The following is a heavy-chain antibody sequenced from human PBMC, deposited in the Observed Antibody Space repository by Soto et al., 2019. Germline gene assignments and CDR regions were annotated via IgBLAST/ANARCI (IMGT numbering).Heavy chain of an antibody. CDR3: VRGGSNYAS. J-gene: IGHJ5*02. V-gene: IGHV3-7*01. CDR1: GFTFSDSW. Sequence: EVQLVESGGGLVQPGGSLRLSCTASGFTFSDSWMTWVRQAPGKGLEWVARIKPDESEKKYADSVKGRFSISRDNAKNSMYWQVDSLRGEDTAVYYCVRGGSNYASWGQGTLVTGSS. D-gene: IGHD4-4*01. CDR2: IKPDESEK.